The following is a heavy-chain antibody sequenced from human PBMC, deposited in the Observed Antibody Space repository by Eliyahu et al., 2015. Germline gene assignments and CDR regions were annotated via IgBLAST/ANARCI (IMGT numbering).Heavy chain of an antibody. CDR1: GGSFSPYY. CDR2: INRSGST. D-gene: IGHD4-23*01. CDR3: ARGGITVVKY. V-gene: IGHV4-34*01. J-gene: IGHJ4*02. Sequence: QVQLQQWGAGLLKPSETLSLTCAVYGGSFSPYYXSWIRQPPGKGLEWIGEINRSGSTNCNPXLKSRVTISIDTSKNQFSLKLTSVTAADTAVYYCARGGITVVKYWGQGTLVTVSS.